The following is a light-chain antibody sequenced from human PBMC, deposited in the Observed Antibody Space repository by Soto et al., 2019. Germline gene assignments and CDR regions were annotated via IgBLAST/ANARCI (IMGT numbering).Light chain of an antibody. J-gene: IGLJ2*01. Sequence: QSVLTQPPSVSGTPGQSITISCSGSSSNIGTYTLNWYQHLPGTAPKLLFSTYDQRPSGVDDRFSGSNSGTSASLATIGLQPEDEADYNCAAWDERLNVVVFGGGTKLTVL. V-gene: IGLV1-44*01. CDR1: SSNIGTYT. CDR2: TYD. CDR3: AAWDERLNVVV.